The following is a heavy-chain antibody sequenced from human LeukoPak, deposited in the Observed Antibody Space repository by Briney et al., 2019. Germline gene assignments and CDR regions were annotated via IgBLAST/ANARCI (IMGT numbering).Heavy chain of an antibody. D-gene: IGHD6-19*01. CDR2: IGIRGDT. CDR3: ARGGIQVSGIDEFDY. Sequence: GGSLRLYGAASGFAFIDYDMHRLRQVIGKGLEWVSAIGIRGDTHYSGSVKGRFTISRENAESSLYLRMNSLRAEDTAVYYCARGGIQVSGIDEFDYWGQGTLVTVSS. J-gene: IGHJ4*02. CDR1: GFAFIDYD. V-gene: IGHV3-13*01.